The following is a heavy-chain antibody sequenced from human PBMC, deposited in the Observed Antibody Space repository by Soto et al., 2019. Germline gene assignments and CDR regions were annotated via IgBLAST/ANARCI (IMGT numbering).Heavy chain of an antibody. V-gene: IGHV3-23*05. CDR1: GFTFSTYA. J-gene: IGHJ4*02. D-gene: IGHD1-1*01. CDR2: IDSSGAIT. Sequence: EVQVLEPGGGLVQPGGSLRLSCAASGFTFSTYAMTWVRQAPGKGLEWVSSIDSSGAITFYGDSVKGRFTISRDNAKNKLYLQVNSLRAEDTAIYYCARIVSTTCIDYWGQGTLVTVSS. CDR3: ARIVSTTCIDY.